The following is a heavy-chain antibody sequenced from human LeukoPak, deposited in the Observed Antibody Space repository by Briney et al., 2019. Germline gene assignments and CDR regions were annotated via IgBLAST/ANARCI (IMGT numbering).Heavy chain of an antibody. Sequence: PSETLSLTCTVSGGSISSYYWSWIRQPPGKGLEWIGYIYYSGSTNYNPSLKSRVTISVDTSKNQFSLELSSVTAADTAVYYCARRRTYYYDSSGYLSYFDYWGQGTLVTVSS. D-gene: IGHD3-22*01. J-gene: IGHJ4*02. CDR2: IYYSGST. V-gene: IGHV4-59*01. CDR1: GGSISSYY. CDR3: ARRRTYYYDSSGYLSYFDY.